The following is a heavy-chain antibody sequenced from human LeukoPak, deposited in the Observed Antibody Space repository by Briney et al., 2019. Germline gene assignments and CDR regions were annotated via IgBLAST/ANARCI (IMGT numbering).Heavy chain of an antibody. Sequence: ASVKVSCKASGYTFTSYGISWVRQAPGQGLEWMGWISAYNGNTNYAQKLQGRVTMTTDTSTSTAYMELRSLRSDDTAVYYCARDADPNIAAAGTIIPFDPWGQGTLVTVS. D-gene: IGHD6-13*01. CDR2: ISAYNGNT. J-gene: IGHJ5*02. V-gene: IGHV1-18*04. CDR3: ARDADPNIAAAGTIIPFDP. CDR1: GYTFTSYG.